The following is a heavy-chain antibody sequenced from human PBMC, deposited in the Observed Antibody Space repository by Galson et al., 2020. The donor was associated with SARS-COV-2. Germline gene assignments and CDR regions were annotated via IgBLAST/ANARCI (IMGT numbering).Heavy chain of an antibody. D-gene: IGHD1-26*01. V-gene: IGHV3-23*01. CDR2: ISGSGSSP. J-gene: IGHJ6*02. CDR3: AKDPGGSGSSYYFYYGLDV. Sequence: GGSLRLSCAASGFTFSNFAMTWVRQAPGQGLEWVSSISGSGSSPYYTDSAEGRFTISRDNSKNTLFLQLNSLRVEDTAIYYCAKDPGGSGSSYYFYYGLDVWGQGTTVTVSS. CDR1: GFTFSNFA.